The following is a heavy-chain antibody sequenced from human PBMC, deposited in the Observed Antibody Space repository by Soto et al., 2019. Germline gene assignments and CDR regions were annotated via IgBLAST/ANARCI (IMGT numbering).Heavy chain of an antibody. CDR2: ISYDGSNK. Sequence: GESLKISCAASGFTFSSYAMHWVRQAPGKGLEWVAVISYDGSNKYYADSVKGRFTISRDNSKNTLYLQMNSLRAEDTAVYYCARTLTGDQDAFDIWGQGTMVTVSS. V-gene: IGHV3-30*04. J-gene: IGHJ3*02. CDR1: GFTFSSYA. CDR3: ARTLTGDQDAFDI. D-gene: IGHD7-27*01.